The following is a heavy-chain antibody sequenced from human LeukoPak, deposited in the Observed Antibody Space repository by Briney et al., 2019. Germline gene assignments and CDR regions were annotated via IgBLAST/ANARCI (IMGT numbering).Heavy chain of an antibody. D-gene: IGHD1-1*01. CDR1: GYSISSGYY. CDR3: ARGIERVGFDY. CDR2: IYHSGST. J-gene: IGHJ4*02. Sequence: SETLSLTCAVPGYSISSGYYWGWIRQPPGKGLEWIGSIYHSGSTYYNPSLKSRVTISVDTSKNPFSLKLSSVTAADTAVYYCARGIERVGFDYWGQGTLVTVSS. V-gene: IGHV4-38-2*01.